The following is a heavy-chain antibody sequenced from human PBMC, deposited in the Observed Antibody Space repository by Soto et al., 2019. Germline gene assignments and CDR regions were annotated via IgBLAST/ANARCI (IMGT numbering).Heavy chain of an antibody. CDR1: GGSFSGYY. Sequence: SETLSLTCAVYGGSFSGYYWSWIRQPPGKGLEWIGEINHSGSTNYNPSLKSRVTISVDTSKNQFSLKLSSVTAADTAVYYCARGVGYYYGSGSYYPGSVWGKGTTVTVSS. J-gene: IGHJ6*04. V-gene: IGHV4-34*01. D-gene: IGHD3-10*01. CDR2: INHSGST. CDR3: ARGVGYYYGSGSYYPGSV.